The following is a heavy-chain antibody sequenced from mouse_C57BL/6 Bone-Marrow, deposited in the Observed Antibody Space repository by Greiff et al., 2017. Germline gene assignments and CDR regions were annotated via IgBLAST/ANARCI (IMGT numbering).Heavy chain of an antibody. Sequence: VQLQQSGAELVKPGASVKLSCTASGFNIKDYYMHWVKQRTEQGLEWIGRIDPEDGETKYAPQFQGKATITADTSSNTAYLQLSSLTSEDTAVYYCARDYYCSDDWYFDVWGTGTTVTVSS. CDR3: ARDYYCSDDWYFDV. CDR1: GFNIKDYY. J-gene: IGHJ1*03. D-gene: IGHD1-1*01. V-gene: IGHV14-2*01. CDR2: IDPEDGET.